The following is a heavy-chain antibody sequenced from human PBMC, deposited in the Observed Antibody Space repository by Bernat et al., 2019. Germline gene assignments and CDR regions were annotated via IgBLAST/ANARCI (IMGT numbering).Heavy chain of an antibody. CDR1: GFTFSNAW. J-gene: IGHJ6*02. V-gene: IGHV3-15*01. CDR2: IKSKTDGGTT. D-gene: IGHD1-26*01. Sequence: EVQLVESGGGLVKPGGSLRLSCAASGFTFSNAWMSWVRQAPGKGLEWVGRIKSKTDGGTTDYAAPVKGRFTIPRDDSKNTLYLQMNSLKTEDTAVYYCTTAPYSGSYYGYYYGMDVWGQGTTVTVSS. CDR3: TTAPYSGSYYGYYYGMDV.